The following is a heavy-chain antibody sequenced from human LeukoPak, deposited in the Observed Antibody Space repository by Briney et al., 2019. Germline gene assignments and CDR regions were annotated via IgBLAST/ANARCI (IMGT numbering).Heavy chain of an antibody. CDR3: ARGSIVANTFDY. Sequence: PVKVSCKTSGGTFSSYAISWVRQAPGQGLKWMGGIIPIFGTANYAQKFQGRVTITADKSTSTAYMELSSLRSEDTAVYYCARGSIVANTFDYWGEGTLVTVSS. CDR2: IIPIFGTA. CDR1: GGTFSSYA. D-gene: IGHD1-26*01. J-gene: IGHJ4*02. V-gene: IGHV1-69*06.